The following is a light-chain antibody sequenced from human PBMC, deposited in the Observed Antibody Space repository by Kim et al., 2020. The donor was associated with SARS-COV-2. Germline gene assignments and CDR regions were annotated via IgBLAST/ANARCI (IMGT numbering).Light chain of an antibody. CDR1: QSVSNS. CDR3: QQYSKWLT. J-gene: IGKJ1*01. Sequence: SGAPGERAAVACRASQSVSNSLAWYQQKPGQAPRLLMYDASTKATGIPARFSGSGSGTEFTLTISSLQSEDFAVYYCQQYSKWLTFGQGTKVDIK. V-gene: IGKV3-15*01. CDR2: DAS.